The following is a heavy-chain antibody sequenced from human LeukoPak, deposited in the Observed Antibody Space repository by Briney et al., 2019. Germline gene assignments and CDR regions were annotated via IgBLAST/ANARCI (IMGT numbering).Heavy chain of an antibody. Sequence: PGGSLRLSCAASGFTFSSYSMNWVRQAPGKGLEWVSSISSSSSYIYYADSVKGRFTISRDNAKNSLYLQMNSLRAEDTAVYYCARAQRIRIFGVVIASYFDYWGQGTLVTVSS. D-gene: IGHD3-3*01. J-gene: IGHJ4*02. CDR1: GFTFSSYS. CDR3: ARAQRIRIFGVVIASYFDY. CDR2: ISSSSSYI. V-gene: IGHV3-21*01.